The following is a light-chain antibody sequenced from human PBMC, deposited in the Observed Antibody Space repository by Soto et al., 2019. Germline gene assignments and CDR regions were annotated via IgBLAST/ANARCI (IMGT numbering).Light chain of an antibody. Sequence: QSALTQPASVSGSPGQSITISCTGTRSDVGGYNLVSWYQHHPGKAPKLMIYEGSKRPSGVSNRFSGSKSGNTASLTISGLQAEDEADYYCCSYTDSSTYVVFCGGTKVTVL. J-gene: IGLJ2*01. V-gene: IGLV2-23*01. CDR3: CSYTDSSTYVV. CDR2: EGS. CDR1: RSDVGGYNL.